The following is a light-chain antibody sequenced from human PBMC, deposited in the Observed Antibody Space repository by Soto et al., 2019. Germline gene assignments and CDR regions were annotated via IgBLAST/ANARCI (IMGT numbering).Light chain of an antibody. CDR2: GAS. J-gene: IGKJ1*01. Sequence: EIVMTQSPATLSLSPGERATLSCRASQSVSSSYLAWYQQKPGQAPRLLIYGASSRATGIPARFSGSGSGTDFTLTISRLEPEDFAVYYCQQYTDSRTFGQGTKVDIK. V-gene: IGKV3-20*01. CDR1: QSVSSSY. CDR3: QQYTDSRT.